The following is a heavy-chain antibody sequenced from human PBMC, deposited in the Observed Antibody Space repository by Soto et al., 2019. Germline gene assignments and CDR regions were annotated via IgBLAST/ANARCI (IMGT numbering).Heavy chain of an antibody. CDR1: GYTFTRYT. CDR2: INPDNGNT. J-gene: IGHJ5*02. Sequence: ASVKVSCKASGYTFTRYTMNWVRQAPGQRLEWMGWINPDNGNTKSSQKFQDRVTITRDTSESTAYMDLSSLRSEDTAVYYCARGIATGQLDPWGQGTLVTVSS. CDR3: ARGIATGQLDP. V-gene: IGHV1-3*01. D-gene: IGHD2-15*01.